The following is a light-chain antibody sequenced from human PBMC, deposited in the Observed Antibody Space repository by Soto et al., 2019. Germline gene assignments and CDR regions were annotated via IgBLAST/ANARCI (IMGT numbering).Light chain of an antibody. CDR3: QQYSHLIT. Sequence: DIQLTQSPSSLPASVGGRLTITCQASQDISNYLNWYQQKPGKAPELLINDASNLEMGVPSRFIGVGSGTDFTFTISSLKPEDIATYDCQQYSHLITFCQGTRLEIK. CDR2: DAS. V-gene: IGKV1-33*01. CDR1: QDISNY. J-gene: IGKJ5*01.